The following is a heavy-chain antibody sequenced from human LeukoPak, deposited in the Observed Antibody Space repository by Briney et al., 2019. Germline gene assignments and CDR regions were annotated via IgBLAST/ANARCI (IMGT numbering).Heavy chain of an antibody. CDR2: MKQDGSEK. Sequence: GGSLRLSCAASGFTFSSYRMSWVRQAPGKGLECVANMKQDGSEKYYADSVKGRFIISRDNAKNSLYLQMNSPRVEDMAVYYCARDVAAFDYWGQGTLVTVSS. CDR1: GFTFSSYR. D-gene: IGHD6-25*01. V-gene: IGHV3-7*05. CDR3: ARDVAAFDY. J-gene: IGHJ4*02.